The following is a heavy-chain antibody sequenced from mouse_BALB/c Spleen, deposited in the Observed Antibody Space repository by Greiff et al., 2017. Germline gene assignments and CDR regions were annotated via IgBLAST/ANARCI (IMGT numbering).Heavy chain of an antibody. V-gene: IGHV1S29*02. J-gene: IGHJ4*01. CDR1: GYTFTDYN. CDR2: IYPYNGGT. D-gene: IGHD1-1*01. Sequence: VQLQQSGPELVKPGASVKISCKASGYTFTDYNMHWVKQSHGKSLEWIGYIYPYNGGTGYNQKFKSKATLTVDNSSSTAYMELRSLTSEDSAVYYCARHYGSSFYYWGQGTSFTVSS. CDR3: ARHYGSSFYY.